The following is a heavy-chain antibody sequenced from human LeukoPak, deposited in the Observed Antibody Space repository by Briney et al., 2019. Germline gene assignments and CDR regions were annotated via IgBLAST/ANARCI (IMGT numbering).Heavy chain of an antibody. V-gene: IGHV3-13*01. CDR2: IGTVGDT. CDR3: AKDRTLGYCSGGSCRYFDY. D-gene: IGHD2-15*01. Sequence: PGGSLRLSCAASGFTFSSYDMHWVRHGIGKGLEWVSAIGTVGDTYYPGSVKGRFTISRDNSKNTLYLQMNSLRAEDTAVYYCAKDRTLGYCSGGSCRYFDYWGQGTLVTVSS. CDR1: GFTFSSYD. J-gene: IGHJ4*02.